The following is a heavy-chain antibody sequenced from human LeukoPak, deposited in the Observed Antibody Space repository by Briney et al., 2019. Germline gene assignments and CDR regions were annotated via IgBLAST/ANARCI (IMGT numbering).Heavy chain of an antibody. Sequence: PSETLSLTCTVSGGSISSYYWSWIRQPPGKGLEWVGDIYYSGSTSYNPSLKSRVTISVDTSKNQFSLKLSSVTAADTAVYYCAKFVQEDWFDPWGQGTLVTVSS. CDR2: IYYSGST. CDR1: GGSISSYY. D-gene: IGHD6-6*01. V-gene: IGHV4-59*08. CDR3: AKFVQEDWFDP. J-gene: IGHJ5*02.